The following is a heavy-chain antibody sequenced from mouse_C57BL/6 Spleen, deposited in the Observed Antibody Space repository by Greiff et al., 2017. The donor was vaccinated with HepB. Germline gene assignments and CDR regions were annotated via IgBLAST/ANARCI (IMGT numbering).Heavy chain of an antibody. CDR1: GYSITSGYY. CDR3: ARDSAPITTVVARDY. D-gene: IGHD1-1*01. J-gene: IGHJ2*01. CDR2: ISYDGSN. Sequence: EVQRVESGPGLVKPSQSLSLTCSVTGYSITSGYYWNWIRQFPGNKLEWMGYISYDGSNNYNPSLKNRISITRDTSKNQFFLKLNSVTTEDTATYYCARDSAPITTVVARDYWGQGTTLTVSS. V-gene: IGHV3-6*01.